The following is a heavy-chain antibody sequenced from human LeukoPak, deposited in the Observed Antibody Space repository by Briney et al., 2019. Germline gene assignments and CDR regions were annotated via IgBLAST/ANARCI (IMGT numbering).Heavy chain of an antibody. CDR3: ARDRGYCSDGSCRLAVPGRHFDY. J-gene: IGHJ4*02. Sequence: ASVKVSCKASGFTFTGYYMHWVRQAPGQGLEWMGWINPNSGGTNYAQKFQGRVTMTRDTSISTAYMELSRLRSDDTAVYYCARDRGYCSDGSCRLAVPGRHFDYWGQGTLVTVSS. CDR1: GFTFTGYY. D-gene: IGHD2-15*01. V-gene: IGHV1-2*02. CDR2: INPNSGGT.